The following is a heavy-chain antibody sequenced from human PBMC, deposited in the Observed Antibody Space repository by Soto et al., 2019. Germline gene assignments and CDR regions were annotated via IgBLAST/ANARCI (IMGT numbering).Heavy chain of an antibody. CDR2: INADNGNT. J-gene: IGHJ3*02. V-gene: IGHV1-3*01. Sequence: QVQLVQSGAEVKRPGASVKVSCQASGYTFRNYALHWVRQAPGQRLEWMGWINADNGNTKYSQNVQGRVTINRDTSASTVFMELSSLRSEDTAIYYCARVGDYGVIAFEIWGQGTMVTVSS. CDR3: ARVGDYGVIAFEI. CDR1: GYTFRNYA. D-gene: IGHD4-17*01.